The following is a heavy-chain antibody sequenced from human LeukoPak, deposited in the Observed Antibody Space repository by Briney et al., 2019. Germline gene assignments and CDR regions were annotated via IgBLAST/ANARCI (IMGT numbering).Heavy chain of an antibody. CDR3: ARGVGPTTDFAFDI. D-gene: IGHD4-17*01. V-gene: IGHV4-61*05. J-gene: IGHJ3*02. Sequence: PSETLSLTCTVSGGSISSSSYYWGWIRQPPGKGLEWIGYIYYSGSTNYNPSLKSRVTISVDTSKNQFSLKLSSVTAADTAVYYCARGVGPTTDFAFDIWGQGTMVTVSS. CDR1: GGSISSSSYY. CDR2: IYYSGST.